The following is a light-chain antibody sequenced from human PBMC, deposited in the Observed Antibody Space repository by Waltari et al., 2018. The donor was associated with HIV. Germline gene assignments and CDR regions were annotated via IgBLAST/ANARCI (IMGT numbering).Light chain of an antibody. V-gene: IGKV3-15*01. Sequence: EIVMTQSPATLSVSPGERATLSCRASQSVSSNLAWYQQKPGQAPSLLFYGASTRATGIPARFSCSGSGTEFTLTISGLQSEDFAVYFCQQYSNWPPNTFGQGTKLEIK. CDR2: GAS. J-gene: IGKJ2*01. CDR3: QQYSNWPPNT. CDR1: QSVSSN.